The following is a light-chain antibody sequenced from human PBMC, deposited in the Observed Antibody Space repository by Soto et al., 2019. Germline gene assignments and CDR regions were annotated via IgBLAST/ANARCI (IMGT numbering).Light chain of an antibody. CDR1: SSDVGGYKY. V-gene: IGLV2-8*01. J-gene: IGLJ2*01. Sequence: QSALTQPPSASGSPGQSVTISCTATSSDVGGYKYVSWYQQDPGKAPKLLIYEVDQRPSGVPDRFSGSKSGNTASLTVSGLQAEDEADYYCSSYVGGNNLIFGGGTKLTVL. CDR3: SSYVGGNNLI. CDR2: EVD.